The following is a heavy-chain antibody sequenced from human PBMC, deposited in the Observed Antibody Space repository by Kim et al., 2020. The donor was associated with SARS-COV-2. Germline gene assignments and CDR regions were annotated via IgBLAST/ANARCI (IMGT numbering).Heavy chain of an antibody. V-gene: IGHV1-18*01. D-gene: IGHD3-22*01. CDR3: ARDYYDSSGYSYYYYGMDV. CDR2: ISAYNGNT. J-gene: IGHJ6*02. CDR1: GYTFTSYG. Sequence: ASVKVSCKASGYTFTSYGISWVRQAPGQGLEWMGWISAYNGNTNYAQKLQGRVTMTTDTSTSTAYMELRSLRSDDTAVYYCARDYYDSSGYSYYYYGMDVLGQWTTLTVS.